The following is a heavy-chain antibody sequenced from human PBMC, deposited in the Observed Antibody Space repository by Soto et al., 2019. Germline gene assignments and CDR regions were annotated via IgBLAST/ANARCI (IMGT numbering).Heavy chain of an antibody. J-gene: IGHJ4*02. CDR2: ISYDGSNK. V-gene: IGHV3-30*18. CDR3: AKPLDYDILTGYYPFDY. D-gene: IGHD3-9*01. Sequence: GGSLRLSCAASGFTFSSYGMHWVRQAPGKGLEWVAVISYDGSNKYYADSVKGRFIISSDNSMITLYLQMNSLRAEDTAVYYCAKPLDYDILTGYYPFDYWGQGTLVTVSS. CDR1: GFTFSSYG.